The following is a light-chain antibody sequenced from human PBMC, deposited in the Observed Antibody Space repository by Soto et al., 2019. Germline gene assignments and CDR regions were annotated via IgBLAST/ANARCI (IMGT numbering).Light chain of an antibody. CDR2: AAS. Sequence: DIQMTQSPSSLSASVGDRVSITCRASQSISNYLNWYQQKPGAAPKVLIYAASSLQSGVPPRFSGSGSGTDFTLTISSLQPEDFATYYCQHYHNYMYTFGQGTNLEI. V-gene: IGKV1-39*01. J-gene: IGKJ2*01. CDR1: QSISNY. CDR3: QHYHNYMYT.